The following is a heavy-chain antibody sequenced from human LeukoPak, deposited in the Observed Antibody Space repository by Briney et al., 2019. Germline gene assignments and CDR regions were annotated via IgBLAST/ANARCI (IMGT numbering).Heavy chain of an antibody. V-gene: IGHV1-2*02. CDR1: GYTFTGYY. J-gene: IGHJ6*03. CDR2: INPNSGGT. Sequence: ASVKVPCKASGYTFTGYYMHWVRQAPGQGLEWMGWINPNSGGTDYAQKFQGRVIMTRDTSISTAYMELSRLRSDDTAVYYCTRDPTLAARAYYYYYMDVWGKGTTVTVSS. CDR3: TRDPTLAARAYYYYYMDV. D-gene: IGHD6-6*01.